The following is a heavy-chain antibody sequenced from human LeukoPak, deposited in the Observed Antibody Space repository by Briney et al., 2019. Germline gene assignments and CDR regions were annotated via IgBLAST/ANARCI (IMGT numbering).Heavy chain of an antibody. CDR3: ARDSGFGELVTYYFDY. J-gene: IGHJ4*02. V-gene: IGHV3-33*01. CDR2: IWYDGNTK. D-gene: IGHD3-10*01. CDR1: GFTFSNYG. Sequence: PGGSLRLSCAASGFTFSNYGMHWVRQVPGTGLEWVAVIWYDGNTKYYANYVKGRFTVSRDNSKNTLYLQMNILRPEDTAIYYCARDSGFGELVTYYFDYWGQGTLVTVSS.